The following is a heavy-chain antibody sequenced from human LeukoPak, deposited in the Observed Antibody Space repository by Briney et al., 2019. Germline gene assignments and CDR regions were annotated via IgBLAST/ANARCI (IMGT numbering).Heavy chain of an antibody. J-gene: IGHJ4*02. CDR1: GFTFKSYG. Sequence: GRSLRLSCAASGFTFKSYGMHWVRQAPGKGLEWVAVIWHDGKNKYYADSVKGRFTVSRDNSKNTLYLQMDSLRVEDTAVYYCARDRGSDDPIDYWGRGTLVAVSS. V-gene: IGHV3-33*01. CDR2: IWHDGKNK. D-gene: IGHD2-15*01. CDR3: ARDRGSDDPIDY.